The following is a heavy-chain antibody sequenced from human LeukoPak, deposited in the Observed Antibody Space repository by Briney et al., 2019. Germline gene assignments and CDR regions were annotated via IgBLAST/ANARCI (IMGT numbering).Heavy chain of an antibody. J-gene: IGHJ6*02. Sequence: ASVKVSCKASGYTFTSYGISWVRQAPGQGLEWMGWISAYNGNTNYAQKLQGRVTMTTGTSTSTAYMELRSLRSDDTAVYYCARDRPIVVVPAAKFMDVWGQGTTVTVSS. CDR3: ARDRPIVVVPAAKFMDV. CDR2: ISAYNGNT. D-gene: IGHD2-2*01. CDR1: GYTFTSYG. V-gene: IGHV1-18*01.